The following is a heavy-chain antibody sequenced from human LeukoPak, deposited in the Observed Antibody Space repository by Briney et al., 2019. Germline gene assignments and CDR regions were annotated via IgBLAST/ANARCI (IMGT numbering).Heavy chain of an antibody. CDR3: ARGRGTVARTYYMDV. CDR2: ISAYNGNT. J-gene: IGHJ6*03. V-gene: IGHV1-18*01. CDR1: GYTFTNYG. D-gene: IGHD6-6*01. Sequence: GASVKVSCKASGYTFTNYGISWVRQAPGQGLEWMGWISAYNGNTNYAQKFQGRVTMTTDTSTSTAYMELRSLRSDDTAVYYCARGRGTVARTYYMDVWGKGTTVTVSS.